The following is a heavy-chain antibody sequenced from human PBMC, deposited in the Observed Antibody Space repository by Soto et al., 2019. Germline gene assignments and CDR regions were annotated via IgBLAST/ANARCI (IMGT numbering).Heavy chain of an antibody. Sequence: QVQLVQSGAEVKKPGASVKVSCKASGYTFTSYGISWVRQAPGQGLEWMGWISAYNGNTNDAQKLQGRVTMTTDTSTSTAYMELRSLRSDDTAVYYCARERSALGYCTNGVCYEGIYYYYGMDVWGQGTTVTVSS. J-gene: IGHJ6*02. V-gene: IGHV1-18*01. CDR2: ISAYNGNT. D-gene: IGHD2-8*01. CDR3: ARERSALGYCTNGVCYEGIYYYYGMDV. CDR1: GYTFTSYG.